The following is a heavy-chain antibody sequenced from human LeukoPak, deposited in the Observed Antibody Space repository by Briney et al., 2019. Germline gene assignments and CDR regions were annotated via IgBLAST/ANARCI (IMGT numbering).Heavy chain of an antibody. D-gene: IGHD3-16*01. Sequence: HSGGSLRLSCAVSGFTFSRFWMNWVRQAPGRGLEWVANIDQSGGRNNYVDSVKGRFTISRDNAKNSLFLEMSSLRADDTAVYFCARDVEGGTFDIWGQGTTVTVSS. CDR1: GFTFSRFW. CDR3: ARDVEGGTFDI. J-gene: IGHJ3*02. CDR2: IDQSGGRN. V-gene: IGHV3-7*05.